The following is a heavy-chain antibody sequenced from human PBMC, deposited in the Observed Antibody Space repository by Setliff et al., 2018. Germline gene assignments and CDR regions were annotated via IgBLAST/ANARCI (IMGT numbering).Heavy chain of an antibody. CDR2: ISPNYDYT. V-gene: IGHV1-18*01. Sequence: GASVKVSCKASGFVFTNYAITWVRQAPGQGLEWMGWISPNYDYTNYEQKFQDXXXITAXXXTXXXXXXXXXXXXXXXXXXXXVRGSGPRVVVAMPFDYWGQGTPVTVSS. J-gene: IGHJ4*02. D-gene: IGHD2-2*01. CDR1: GFVFTNYA. CDR3: VRGSGPRVVVAMPFDY.